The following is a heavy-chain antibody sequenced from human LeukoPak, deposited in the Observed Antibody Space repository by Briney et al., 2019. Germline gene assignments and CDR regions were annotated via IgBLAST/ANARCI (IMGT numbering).Heavy chain of an antibody. CDR1: GGSFSDYS. D-gene: IGHD4-17*01. V-gene: IGHV4-59*01. CDR3: ARDLVTVTKGFDI. CDR2: ISYIGST. J-gene: IGHJ3*02. Sequence: SETLSLTCAVYGGSFSDYSWSWIRQPPGKGLEWIGYISYIGSTNYNPSLKSRVTISIDTSKNQFSLKLTSVTAADTAVYYCARDLVTVTKGFDIWGQGAMVSVSS.